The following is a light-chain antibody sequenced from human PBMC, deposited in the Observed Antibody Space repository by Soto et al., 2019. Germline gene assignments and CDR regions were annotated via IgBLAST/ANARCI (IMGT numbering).Light chain of an antibody. CDR3: QQYDSSPKT. V-gene: IGKV3-20*01. Sequence: EIVLTQSPGTLSLSPGERATLSCRTSQSVSSSYLAWYKRKPGQAPRLLIYGASSRATGIPDRFSGTGSGTEFTLTISRLEPEDFEVYYCQQYDSSPKTFGQGTKVDIK. CDR1: QSVSSSY. CDR2: GAS. J-gene: IGKJ1*01.